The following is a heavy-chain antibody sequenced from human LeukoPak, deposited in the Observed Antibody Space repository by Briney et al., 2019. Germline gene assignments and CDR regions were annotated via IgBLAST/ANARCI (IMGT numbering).Heavy chain of an antibody. Sequence: PGESLKISCQGSGYRFTTYWIGWVRQMPGKGLEWMGIINPDNSDTRYSPSFQGQVTISADKSTSTAYLQWSSLKTSDTAMYYCARQGSCDSTRCYVYYHSGMDVWGQGTTVTVSS. CDR3: ARQGSCDSTRCYVYYHSGMDV. CDR2: INPDNSDT. V-gene: IGHV5-51*01. J-gene: IGHJ6*02. CDR1: GYRFTTYW. D-gene: IGHD2-2*01.